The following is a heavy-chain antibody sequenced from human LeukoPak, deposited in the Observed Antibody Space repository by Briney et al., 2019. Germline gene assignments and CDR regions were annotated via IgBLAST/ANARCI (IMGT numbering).Heavy chain of an antibody. CDR2: IYHSGST. CDR3: ARARTYYYDSSGSLDY. Sequence: SETLSLTCAVYGGSFSGYYWSWIRQPPGKGLEWIGYIYHSGSTYYNPSLKSRVTISVDRSKNQFSLKLSSVTAADTAVYYCARARTYYYDSSGSLDYWGQGTLVTVSS. J-gene: IGHJ4*02. V-gene: IGHV4-30-2*01. CDR1: GGSFSGYY. D-gene: IGHD3-22*01.